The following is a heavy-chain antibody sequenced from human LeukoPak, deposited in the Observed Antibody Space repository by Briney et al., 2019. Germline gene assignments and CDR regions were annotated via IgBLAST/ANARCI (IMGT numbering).Heavy chain of an antibody. D-gene: IGHD1-26*01. CDR3: ARAKKRSGRSRNFYLDV. CDR2: IYTSGTTT. J-gene: IGHJ6*03. Sequence: SETLSLTCTVSDDPINSCVYYWNWIRQPAGKGLEWIGHIYTSGTTTNSNPSLKSRVAISLDTSKNHFSLKLSSVTAADTAVYYCARAKKRSGRSRNFYLDVWGKGTTVTVSS. CDR1: DDPINSCVYY. V-gene: IGHV4-61*09.